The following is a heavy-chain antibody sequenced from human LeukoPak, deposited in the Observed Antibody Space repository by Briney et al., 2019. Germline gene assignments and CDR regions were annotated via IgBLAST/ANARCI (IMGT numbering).Heavy chain of an antibody. Sequence: TGGSLRLSCAASGFTFRNYGMSWVRQAPGKGLEWVSSISSSSSYIYYADSVKGRFTISRDNAKNSLYLQMNSLRAEDTAVYYCAREDRGQLGLNDYWGQGTLVTVSS. J-gene: IGHJ4*02. D-gene: IGHD6-6*01. CDR1: GFTFRNYG. CDR3: AREDRGQLGLNDY. CDR2: ISSSSSYI. V-gene: IGHV3-21*01.